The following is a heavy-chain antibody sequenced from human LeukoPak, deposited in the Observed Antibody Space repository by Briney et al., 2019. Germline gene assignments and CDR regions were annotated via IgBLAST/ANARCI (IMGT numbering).Heavy chain of an antibody. J-gene: IGHJ3*02. V-gene: IGHV3-30*18. CDR1: GSTFSSYG. Sequence: GGSLRLSCAASGSTFSSYGMHWVRPAPGKGLEWVAVISYDGSNKYYADSVKGRFTISRDNSKNTLYLQMNSLRAEDTAVYYCAKSRSSFYGDYPDAFDIWGQGTMVTVSS. D-gene: IGHD4-17*01. CDR2: ISYDGSNK. CDR3: AKSRSSFYGDYPDAFDI.